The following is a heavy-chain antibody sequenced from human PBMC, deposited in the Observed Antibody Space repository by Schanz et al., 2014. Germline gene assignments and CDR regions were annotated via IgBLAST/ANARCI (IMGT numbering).Heavy chain of an antibody. CDR2: IKLDGSEK. J-gene: IGHJ4*02. CDR3: ARGGATRFDY. Sequence: EVHLVESGGGLVQPGGSLRLSCVASGFTFSDHWMSWVRQAPGEGLVWVANIKLDGSEKYYVDSVKGRFTISRDNAKNSLYLQMNSLRDEDTAVYYCARGGATRFDYWGQGTLVTVSS. CDR1: GFTFSDHW. V-gene: IGHV3-7*01. D-gene: IGHD1-26*01.